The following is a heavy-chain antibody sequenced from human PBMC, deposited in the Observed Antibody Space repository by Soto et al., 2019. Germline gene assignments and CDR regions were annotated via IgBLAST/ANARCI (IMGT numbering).Heavy chain of an antibody. V-gene: IGHV2-5*02. CDR3: AHSRCGGDCLQSYSSHYYYGMDV. Sequence: QITLKESGPTLVKPTQTLTLTCTFSGFSLSTGGVGVGWIRQPAGEALEWLALIYWDNDKRYSPSLKSRLTITKDASKNQVVLTMTNMDHVDTATYYCAHSRCGGDCLQSYSSHYYYGMDVWGQGTTVTVSS. CDR2: IYWDNDK. D-gene: IGHD2-21*02. CDR1: GFSLSTGGVG. J-gene: IGHJ6*02.